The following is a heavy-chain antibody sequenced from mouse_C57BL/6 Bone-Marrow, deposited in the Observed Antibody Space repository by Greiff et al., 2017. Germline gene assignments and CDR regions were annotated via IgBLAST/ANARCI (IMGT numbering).Heavy chain of an antibody. CDR1: GFTFSSYG. J-gene: IGHJ4*01. Sequence: EVKLVESGGDLVKPGGSLKLSCAASGFTFSSYGMSWVRQTPDKRLEWVATISSGGSYTYYPDSVKGRFTISRDNAKNTLYLQMSSLKSEDTAMYYCARQGPLYYDYPYYYAMDYWGQGTSVTVSS. D-gene: IGHD2-4*01. CDR3: ARQGPLYYDYPYYYAMDY. V-gene: IGHV5-6*01. CDR2: ISSGGSYT.